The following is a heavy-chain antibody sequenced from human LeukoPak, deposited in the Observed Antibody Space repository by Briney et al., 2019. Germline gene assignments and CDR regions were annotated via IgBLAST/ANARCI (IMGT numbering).Heavy chain of an antibody. V-gene: IGHV1-69*13. CDR1: GGTFSSYA. CDR2: IIPIFGTA. D-gene: IGHD6-19*01. Sequence: SVKVSCKASGGTFSSYAISWVRQAPGQGLEWMGGIIPIFGTANYAQKFQGRVTITADESTSTAYMELSSLRSEDTAVYYCARDHSSSGWYRDAFDIWGQGTLVTVSS. J-gene: IGHJ4*02. CDR3: ARDHSSSGWYRDAFDI.